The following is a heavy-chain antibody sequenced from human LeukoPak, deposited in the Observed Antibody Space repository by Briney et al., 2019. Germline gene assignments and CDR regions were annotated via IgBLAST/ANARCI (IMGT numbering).Heavy chain of an antibody. D-gene: IGHD7-27*01. CDR1: GDPLRGQD. J-gene: IGHJ4*02. V-gene: IGHV4-34*01. CDR2: SNHSGNP. Sequence: PSETLSLTCAVYGDPLRGQDGMWVPQPRGRGRYGIGQSNHSGNPNYNPSLKIRVTMSEDTSKSQFSLKLTAVTAADTAVYCCASRTGEATRWGQGTLVTVSS. CDR3: ASRTGEATR.